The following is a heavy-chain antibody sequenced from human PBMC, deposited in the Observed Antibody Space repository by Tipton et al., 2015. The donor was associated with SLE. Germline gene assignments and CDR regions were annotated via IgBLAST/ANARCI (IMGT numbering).Heavy chain of an antibody. Sequence: TLSLTCTVSGGSISSYYWSWIRQPPGKGLEWIGYIYYSGSTNYNPSLKSRVTISVDTSKNQFSLKLSSVTAADTAVYYCARVGDDFWSGFGYYYYVDVWGKGTTVTVSS. V-gene: IGHV4-59*01. J-gene: IGHJ6*03. CDR2: IYYSGST. D-gene: IGHD3-3*01. CDR3: ARVGDDFWSGFGYYYYVDV. CDR1: GGSISSYY.